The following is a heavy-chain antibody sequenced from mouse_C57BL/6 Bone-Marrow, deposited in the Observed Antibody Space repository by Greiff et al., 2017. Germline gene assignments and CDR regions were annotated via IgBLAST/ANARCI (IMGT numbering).Heavy chain of an antibody. CDR1: GYTFTSYG. CDR3: ARDGNRQPFAY. V-gene: IGHV1-81*01. D-gene: IGHD3-2*01. CDR2: IYPRSGNT. J-gene: IGHJ3*01. Sequence: QVQLQQSGAELARPGASVKLSCKASGYTFTSYGISWVKQRTGQGLEWIGEIYPRSGNTYYNEKFKGKDTLTADKSSSTAYMELRSLTSEDSAVYFCARDGNRQPFAYWGQGTLVTVSA.